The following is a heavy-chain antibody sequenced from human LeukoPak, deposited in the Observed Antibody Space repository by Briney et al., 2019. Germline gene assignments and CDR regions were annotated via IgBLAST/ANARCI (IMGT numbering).Heavy chain of an antibody. CDR2: ISGSGGNT. D-gene: IGHD4-17*01. CDR1: GFTFSNYA. CDR3: ARGPGDYFDY. Sequence: GGSLRLSCAASGFTFSNYAMSWVRQAPGKGLEWVSAISGSGGNTYYADSVKGRFTISRDNSKNTLYLQMNSLRAEDTAVYYCARGPGDYFDYWGQGTLVTVSS. V-gene: IGHV3-23*01. J-gene: IGHJ4*02.